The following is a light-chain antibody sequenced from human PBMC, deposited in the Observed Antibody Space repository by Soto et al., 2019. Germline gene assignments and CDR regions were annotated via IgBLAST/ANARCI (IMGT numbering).Light chain of an antibody. Sequence: QSALTQPASVSGSPGQSITISCTGTSSDVGGYDYVSWYQQYPGKAPKLIIYDVSDRPSGVSNRFSGSKSGNTASLTISGLQAEDEAEYYCSSYTSTVHVLFGGGTKLTVL. CDR1: SSDVGGYDY. V-gene: IGLV2-14*03. CDR3: SSYTSTVHVL. J-gene: IGLJ2*01. CDR2: DVS.